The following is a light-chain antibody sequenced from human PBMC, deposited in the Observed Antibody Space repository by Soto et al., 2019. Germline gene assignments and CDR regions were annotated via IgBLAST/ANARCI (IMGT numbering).Light chain of an antibody. V-gene: IGLV1-44*01. CDR3: AAWDDSLNGYV. J-gene: IGLJ1*01. CDR1: SSNIGGNT. Sequence: QSVLAQPPSASGTPGQRLSIFCSGSSSNIGGNTVNWYQQVPGTAPKLLIYSEDQRPSGVPDRFSGSKSATSASLAISGLQSEDEADYYCAAWDDSLNGYVFGTGTKVTV. CDR2: SED.